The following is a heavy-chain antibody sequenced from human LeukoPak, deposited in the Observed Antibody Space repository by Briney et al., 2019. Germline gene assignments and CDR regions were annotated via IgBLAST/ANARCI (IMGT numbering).Heavy chain of an antibody. J-gene: IGHJ4*02. CDR2: ISGSGGST. Sequence: GASMRLSCAASGFTFSRYAMSWVRQAPGKGLEWVAAISGSGGSTYYADSVKGRFTICRDNSKNTLYLQMNSLRAEDTPVYYCAKDKTTVTPLYYFDYWGQGTLVTVSS. CDR3: AKDKTTVTPLYYFDY. V-gene: IGHV3-23*01. D-gene: IGHD4-17*01. CDR1: GFTFSRYA.